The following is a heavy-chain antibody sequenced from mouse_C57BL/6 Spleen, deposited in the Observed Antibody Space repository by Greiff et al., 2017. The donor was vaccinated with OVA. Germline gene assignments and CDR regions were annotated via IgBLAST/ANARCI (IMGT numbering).Heavy chain of an antibody. V-gene: IGHV1-54*01. Sequence: QVQLKESGAELVRPGTSVKLSCKASGFAFTNYLIEWVKQRPGQGLEWIGVINPGSGGTNYDEKFKGKATLTADKSSSTAYMQLSSLTSADSAVYFCARGGYWVEGFAYWGQGTLVTVSA. J-gene: IGHJ3*01. CDR3: ARGGYWVEGFAY. CDR1: GFAFTNYL. CDR2: INPGSGGT. D-gene: IGHD4-1*01.